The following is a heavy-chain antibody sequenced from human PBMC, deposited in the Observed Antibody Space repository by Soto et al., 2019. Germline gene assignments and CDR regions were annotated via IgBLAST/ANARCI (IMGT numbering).Heavy chain of an antibody. J-gene: IGHJ2*01. Sequence: QVQLVQSGAEVKKPGASVKVSCKASGYTFTSYDVNWVRQATGQGLEWMGWMNRNSGNTGYAQKLQGRVTMTRNTSISTAYMELSSLRSEDTSVYYCVSSERGDAVGGSWYFDLWGRGTLVTVSS. D-gene: IGHD1-26*01. CDR2: MNRNSGNT. CDR1: GYTFTSYD. CDR3: VSSERGDAVGGSWYFDL. V-gene: IGHV1-8*01.